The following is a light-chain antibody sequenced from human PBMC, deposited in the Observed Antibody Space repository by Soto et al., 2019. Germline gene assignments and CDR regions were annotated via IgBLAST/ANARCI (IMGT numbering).Light chain of an antibody. Sequence: QSVLTQPPSASGTPGQRVTISCSGSSSNIGSNYVYWYQQLPGTAPRLLIYDTNQQATGVPDRFSGSRSGTSASLAIHGLQSEDEADYHCAAWDDSLNGPVFGGGTKVTVL. CDR3: AAWDDSLNGPV. V-gene: IGLV1-44*01. CDR1: SSNIGSNY. J-gene: IGLJ2*01. CDR2: DTN.